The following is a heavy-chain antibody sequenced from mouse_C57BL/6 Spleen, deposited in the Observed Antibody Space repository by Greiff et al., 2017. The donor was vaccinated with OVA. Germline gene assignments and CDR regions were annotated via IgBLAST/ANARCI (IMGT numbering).Heavy chain of an antibody. D-gene: IGHD1-1*01. CDR1: GFSFNTYA. CDR3: VRQGGSSLAD. CDR2: IRSKSNNYAT. J-gene: IGHJ3*01. V-gene: IGHV10-1*01. Sequence: DVQLQESGGGLVQPKGSLKLSCAASGFSFNTYAMNWVRQAPGKGLEWVARIRSKSNNYATYYADSVKDRFTISRDDSESMLYLQMNNLKTEDTAMYYCVRQGGSSLADWGQGTLVTVSA.